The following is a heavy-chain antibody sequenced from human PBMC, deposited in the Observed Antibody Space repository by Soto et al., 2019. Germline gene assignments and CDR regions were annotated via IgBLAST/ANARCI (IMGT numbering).Heavy chain of an antibody. CDR2: IYYSGST. CDR1: GGSISSGGYY. CDR3: ARETDAGYFDY. V-gene: IGHV4-31*03. Sequence: TVSGGSISSGGYYWSWIRQHPGKGLEWIGYIYYSGSTYYNPSLKSRVTISVDTSKNQFSLKLSSVTAADTAVYYCARETDAGYFDYWGQGTLVTVSS. J-gene: IGHJ4*02.